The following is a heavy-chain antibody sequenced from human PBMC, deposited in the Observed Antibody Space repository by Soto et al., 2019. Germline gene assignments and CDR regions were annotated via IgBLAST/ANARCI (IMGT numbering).Heavy chain of an antibody. CDR3: ARSYYDSTGFAVDP. CDR1: GASVSTGY. Sequence: SETLSLTCTVSGASVSTGYWSWIRQPPGKGLEWISFMYFGGSFNYNPSLTSRATISVETSKNQFSMKMTSVTAADTAVYYCARSYYDSTGFAVDPWGQGTLVTVSS. CDR2: MYFGGSF. J-gene: IGHJ5*02. D-gene: IGHD3-22*01. V-gene: IGHV4-59*02.